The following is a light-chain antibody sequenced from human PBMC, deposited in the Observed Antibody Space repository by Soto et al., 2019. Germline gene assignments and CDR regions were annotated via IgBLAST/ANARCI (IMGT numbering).Light chain of an antibody. J-gene: IGLJ1*01. CDR2: EVS. Sequence: SVLTQPSSLSGSPGQSITISFTGTSSDVGGYNYVSWYQHHPGKAPKLIIYEVSNRPSGVSNRFSGSKSGNTASLTISGLQAEDEADYYCSSYSSSSTLCVFGTGTKVTVL. CDR3: SSYSSSSTLCV. CDR1: SSDVGGYNY. V-gene: IGLV2-14*01.